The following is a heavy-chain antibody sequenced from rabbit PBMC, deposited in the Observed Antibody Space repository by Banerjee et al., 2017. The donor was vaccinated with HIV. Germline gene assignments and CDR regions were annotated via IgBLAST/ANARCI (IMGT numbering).Heavy chain of an antibody. CDR2: IYGDVDRT. V-gene: IGHV1S7*01. D-gene: IGHD8-1*01. CDR3: ARYGAGTSYYTGSDL. CDR1: GFDFSSYY. J-gene: IGHJ6*01. Sequence: QLVESGGGLVQPGESLKLSCKASGFDFSSYYMSWVRQAPGKGLEWIGTIYGDVDRTYYATWVNGRFTISSDNAQNTVDLQMNSLTAADTATYFCARYGAGTSYYTGSDLRGPGTLVTVS.